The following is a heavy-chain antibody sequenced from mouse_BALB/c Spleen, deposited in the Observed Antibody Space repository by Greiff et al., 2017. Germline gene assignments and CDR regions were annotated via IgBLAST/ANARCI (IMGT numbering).Heavy chain of an antibody. V-gene: IGHV1-26*01. J-gene: IGHJ3*01. D-gene: IGHD1-1*01. CDR3: AGGVGPWFAY. CDR1: GYTFTDYY. Sequence: EVQLQQSGPELVKPGASVKMSCKASGYTFTDYYMKWVKQSHEKSLEWIGDINPNNGGTSYNQKFKGKATLTVDKSSSTAYMQLNSLTSDDSAVYYCAGGVGPWFAYWGQGTLVTVSA. CDR2: INPNNGGT.